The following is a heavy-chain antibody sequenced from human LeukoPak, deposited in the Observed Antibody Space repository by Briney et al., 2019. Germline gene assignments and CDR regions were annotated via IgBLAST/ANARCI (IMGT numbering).Heavy chain of an antibody. D-gene: IGHD1-14*01. CDR1: GFTFSSYW. J-gene: IGHJ3*01. Sequence: GGSLRLSCAASGFTFSSYWMSWVRQAPGKGLEWVANIKQDGSEKYYLDSVKGRFTISRNNAKNSLYLQMNSLRAEDTAVYYCARESDHSVSQVDFDLWGQGTMVTVSS. CDR3: ARESDHSVSQVDFDL. CDR2: IKQDGSEK. V-gene: IGHV3-7*01.